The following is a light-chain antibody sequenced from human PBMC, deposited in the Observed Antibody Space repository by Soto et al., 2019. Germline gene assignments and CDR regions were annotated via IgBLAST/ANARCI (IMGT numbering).Light chain of an antibody. CDR1: QDISNY. Sequence: DIQMTQSPSSLSASVGDRVTITCQASQDISNYLNWYQQKPGKAPKLLIYDASNLETGVPSRFSGSGSGTDFTFSISSLQPEDIATYYCQQYDNPPLMYTFGQGTKLEIK. V-gene: IGKV1-33*01. J-gene: IGKJ2*01. CDR3: QQYDNPPLMYT. CDR2: DAS.